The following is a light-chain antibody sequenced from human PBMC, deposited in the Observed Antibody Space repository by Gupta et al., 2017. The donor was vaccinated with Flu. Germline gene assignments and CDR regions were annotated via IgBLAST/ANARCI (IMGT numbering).Light chain of an antibody. CDR3: RQGANWPYT. CDR2: KVS. J-gene: IGKJ2*01. Sequence: ATRGQPASISCRSSQSLVYSNGNTYLSWFQQRPGQSPRRLIYKVSNRDSGVPDRFSGSGSGTDFTLKISRVDADDVRVYYCRQGANWPYTFGQGTKLEIK. CDR1: QSLVYSNGNTY. V-gene: IGKV2-30*01.